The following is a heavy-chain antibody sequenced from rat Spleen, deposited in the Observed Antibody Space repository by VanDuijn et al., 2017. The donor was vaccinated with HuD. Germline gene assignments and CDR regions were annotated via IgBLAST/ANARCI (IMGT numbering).Heavy chain of an antibody. CDR3: ARHSGTVKGVMDA. J-gene: IGHJ3*01. V-gene: IGHV5-29*01. CDR2: ISYGDSYGHSST. D-gene: IGHD1-1*01. Sequence: EVQLMESGGGLVQPGRSLKLSCAASGFTFSDYGMAWVRQAPTKGLEWVATISYGDSYGHSSTYYRDSVKGRFTISRDNAKNTQYLQMDSPRSEDTATYYCARHSGTVKGVMDAWGQGTLVTVSS. CDR1: GFTFSDYG.